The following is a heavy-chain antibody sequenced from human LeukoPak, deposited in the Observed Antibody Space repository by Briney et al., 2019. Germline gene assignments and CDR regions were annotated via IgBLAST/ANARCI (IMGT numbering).Heavy chain of an antibody. D-gene: IGHD3-10*01. Sequence: PSETLSPTCTVSGGSISSYYWNWIRQPAGKGLEWIGRIYTNGNTNYNPSLKSRVTMSVDTSNNQFSLQLRSVTAAGTAVYYCARTTTSMIRGAIIDSWGQGTLVTVSS. V-gene: IGHV4-4*07. CDR3: ARTTTSMIRGAIIDS. CDR1: GGSISSYY. J-gene: IGHJ4*02. CDR2: IYTNGNT.